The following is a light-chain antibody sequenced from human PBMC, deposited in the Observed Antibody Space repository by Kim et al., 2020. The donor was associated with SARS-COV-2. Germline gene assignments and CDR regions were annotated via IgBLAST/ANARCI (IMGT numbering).Light chain of an antibody. V-gene: IGKV3-15*01. CDR2: DAS. J-gene: IGKJ4*01. CDR3: QQYNNWPLT. CDR1: QSVNSN. Sequence: VSPGERATLSCRARQSVNSNLVWYQQQPGQPPRLLIYDASTRATGIPARFSGSGSGTEFTLTISSLQSEDFAVYYCQQYNNWPLTFGGGTKVDIK.